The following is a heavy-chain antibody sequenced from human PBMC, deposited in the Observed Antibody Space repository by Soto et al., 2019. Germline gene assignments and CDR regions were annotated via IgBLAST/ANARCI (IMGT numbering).Heavy chain of an antibody. CDR3: ARIGYCSSTSCYSVDP. Sequence: ASVKVSCKASGYTFTSYDINWVRQATGQGLEWMGWMNPNSGNTGYAQKFQGRVTMTRNTSISTAYMELSSLRSEDTAVYYCARIGYCSSTSCYSVDPWGQGTLVTVYS. J-gene: IGHJ5*02. CDR1: GYTFTSYD. CDR2: MNPNSGNT. V-gene: IGHV1-8*01. D-gene: IGHD2-2*01.